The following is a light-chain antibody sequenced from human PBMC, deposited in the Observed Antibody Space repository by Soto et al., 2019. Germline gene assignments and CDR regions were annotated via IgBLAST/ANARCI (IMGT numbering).Light chain of an antibody. CDR1: QSINSL. V-gene: IGKV1-39*01. CDR2: GSS. J-gene: IGKJ2*01. Sequence: DIQMTQSPSSLSASIGDRVTITCRASQSINSLLNWYQQKPGKAPELLIFGSSTLQSGVPSRFSSSGSGTDFTLTVSSLQPEDSATYYCQQTYSLPSTFGQGTKLEIQ. CDR3: QQTYSLPST.